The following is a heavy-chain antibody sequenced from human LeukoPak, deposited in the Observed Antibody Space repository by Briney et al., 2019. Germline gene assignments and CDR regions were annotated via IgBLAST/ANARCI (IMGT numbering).Heavy chain of an antibody. D-gene: IGHD4-17*01. CDR2: ISYAGSDK. CDR1: GFTFSTYS. Sequence: GGSLRLSCAASGFTFSTYSMHWVRQAPGKGLQWVSVISYAGSDKYYADSVKGRFTISRDNSKSTVYLQMSTLTAEDTAVYYCARPNYGSHWGYFDYWGQGTLVTVSS. CDR3: ARPNYGSHWGYFDY. J-gene: IGHJ4*02. V-gene: IGHV3-30*04.